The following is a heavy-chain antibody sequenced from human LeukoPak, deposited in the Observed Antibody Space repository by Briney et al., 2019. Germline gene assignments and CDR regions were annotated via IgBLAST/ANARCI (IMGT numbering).Heavy chain of an antibody. CDR3: ASSVEGHYYYDSTTNHHPNWFDP. CDR2: IIPILGIA. D-gene: IGHD3-22*01. J-gene: IGHJ5*02. CDR1: GGTFSSYA. V-gene: IGHV1-69*04. Sequence: GASVKVSCKASGGTFSSYAISWVRQAPGQGLEWMGRIIPILGIANYAQKFQGRVTITADKSTSTAYMELSSLRSEDTAVYYCASSVEGHYYYDSTTNHHPNWFDPWGQGTLVTVSS.